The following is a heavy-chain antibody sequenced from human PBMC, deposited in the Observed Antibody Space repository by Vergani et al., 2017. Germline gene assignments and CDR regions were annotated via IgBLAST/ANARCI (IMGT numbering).Heavy chain of an antibody. CDR1: GGTFSSYT. V-gene: IGHV1-69*02. D-gene: IGHD3-10*01. CDR2: IIPILGIA. CDR3: ARGYYGSGRSCLFDY. J-gene: IGHJ4*02. Sequence: QVQLVQSGAEVKKPGSSVKVSCKASGGTFSSYTISWVRQAPGQGLEWMGRIIPILGIANYAQKFQGRVTITADKSTSTAYMELSRLRSEDTAVYYCARGYYGSGRSCLFDYWGQGTLVTVS.